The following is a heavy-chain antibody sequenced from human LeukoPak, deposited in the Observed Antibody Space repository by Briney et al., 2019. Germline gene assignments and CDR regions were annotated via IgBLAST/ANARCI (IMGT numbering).Heavy chain of an antibody. CDR1: GYTFTSYG. Sequence: GASVKVSCKASGYTFTSYGISWVRQAPGQGLEWMGWISAYNGNTNYAQKFQGRVTMTTDTSTSTAYMELSSLRSEDTAVYYCATEASALRLESFDYWGQGTLVTVSS. J-gene: IGHJ4*02. D-gene: IGHD1-1*01. CDR3: ATEASALRLESFDY. V-gene: IGHV1-18*01. CDR2: ISAYNGNT.